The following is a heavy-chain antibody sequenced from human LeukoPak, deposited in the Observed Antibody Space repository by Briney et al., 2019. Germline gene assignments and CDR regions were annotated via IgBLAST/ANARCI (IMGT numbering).Heavy chain of an antibody. V-gene: IGHV1-18*01. CDR3: ARDSGERGSGSYLIAY. Sequence: ASVKVSCKASVYTFTCYGISWVRQAPGQGLGWMGWISAYNGNTNYPQKFQGRVTMTRDTSISTAYMELSRLRSDDTAVYYCARDSGERGSGSYLIAYWGQGTLVTVSS. D-gene: IGHD3-10*01. CDR1: VYTFTCYG. J-gene: IGHJ4*02. CDR2: ISAYNGNT.